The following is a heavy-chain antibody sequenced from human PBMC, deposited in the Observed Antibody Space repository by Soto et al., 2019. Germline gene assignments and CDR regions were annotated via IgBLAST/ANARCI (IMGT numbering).Heavy chain of an antibody. CDR2: ISPSSSFL. V-gene: IGHV3-21*06. D-gene: IGHD3-10*01. CDR3: ARVGTDYGSGSQYYSDY. Sequence: GGSLRLSCAASGFSFRSYYLNWVRHAPGRGLESVSSISPSSSFLSYADSVKGRFTISRDNAKSSVHMQMNSLRAEDTAVYFCARVGTDYGSGSQYYSDYWGQGTLVTVSS. CDR1: GFSFRSYY. J-gene: IGHJ4*02.